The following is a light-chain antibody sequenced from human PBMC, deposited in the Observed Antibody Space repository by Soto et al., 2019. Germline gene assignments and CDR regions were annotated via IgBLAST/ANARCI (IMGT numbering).Light chain of an antibody. V-gene: IGLV2-23*01. Sequence: QSALTQPASVCGSPGQPITISCSGTSSDVGSYNLVSWYQQHPGKAPKLMIYEGSKRPSGVSNRFSVSKSGNTASLTISGLQAEDEADYYCCSYPASLSVFANGTKDT. J-gene: IGLJ1*01. CDR2: EGS. CDR3: CSYPASLSV. CDR1: SSDVGSYNL.